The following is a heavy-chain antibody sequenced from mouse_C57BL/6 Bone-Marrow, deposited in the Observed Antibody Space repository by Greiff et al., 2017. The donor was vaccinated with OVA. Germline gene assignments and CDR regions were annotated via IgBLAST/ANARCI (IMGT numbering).Heavy chain of an antibody. Sequence: QVQLQQSGAELARPGASVKLSCKASGYTFTSYGISWVKQRTGQGLEWIGEIYPRSGNTYYNEKFKGKATLTADKSSSTAYMELRSLTSEDTAVYFCARDYSKSAMDYWGQGTSVTVSS. D-gene: IGHD2-5*01. CDR3: ARDYSKSAMDY. J-gene: IGHJ4*01. V-gene: IGHV1-81*01. CDR1: GYTFTSYG. CDR2: IYPRSGNT.